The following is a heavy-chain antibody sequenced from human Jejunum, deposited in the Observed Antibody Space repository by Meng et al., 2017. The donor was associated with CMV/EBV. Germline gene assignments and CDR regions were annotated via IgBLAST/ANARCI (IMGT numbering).Heavy chain of an antibody. CDR2: IRSKANSYAT. CDR3: TRQPPYYGSGYYVSYYFDY. CDR1: SE. V-gene: IGHV3-73*01. Sequence: SEMDWVRQASGKGLEWIGRIRSKANSYATAYAASVKGRFTISRDDSKSTAYLQLNSLKTEDTAVYYCTRQPPYYGSGYYVSYYFDYWGQGTLVTVSS. D-gene: IGHD3-10*01. J-gene: IGHJ4*02.